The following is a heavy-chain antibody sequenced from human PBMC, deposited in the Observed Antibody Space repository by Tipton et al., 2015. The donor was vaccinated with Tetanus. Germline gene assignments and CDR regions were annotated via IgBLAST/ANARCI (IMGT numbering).Heavy chain of an antibody. V-gene: IGHV4-34*01. D-gene: IGHD1-26*01. Sequence: TLSLTCAVYGGSFSGYYWSWIRQPPGKGLEWIGEINHSGSTNYNPSLKSRVTISVDTSKNQFSLKLSSVTAADTAVYYCAIGSYRPSDAFDIWGQGTMVTVSS. J-gene: IGHJ3*02. CDR2: INHSGST. CDR1: GGSFSGYY. CDR3: AIGSYRPSDAFDI.